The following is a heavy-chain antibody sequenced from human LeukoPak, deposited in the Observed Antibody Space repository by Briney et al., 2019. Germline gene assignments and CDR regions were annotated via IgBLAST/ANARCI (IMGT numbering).Heavy chain of an antibody. CDR1: GFTFSTYW. J-gene: IGHJ4*02. Sequence: GGSLRLSCAASGFTFSTYWMTWVRQAPGKGLEWVANIKTDGSQTYYLDSVKGRFTISRDNAKNFLSLQLGSLRADDTGVYYCARDVGGSLDYWGQGTLVTVSS. CDR2: IKTDGSQT. D-gene: IGHD1-26*01. V-gene: IGHV3-7*01. CDR3: ARDVGGSLDY.